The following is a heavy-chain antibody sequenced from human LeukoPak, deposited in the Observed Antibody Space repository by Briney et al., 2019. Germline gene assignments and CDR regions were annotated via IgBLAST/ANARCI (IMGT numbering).Heavy chain of an antibody. CDR2: IYHSGTT. Sequence: PSETLSLTCTVSSGSISSYDYYWTWIRQHPGKGLEWIGYIYHSGTTYYNPSLKSRVTISVDTSENQFSLRLTSVTAADSAMYYCARYSGSYRFFDYGGQGTLVTVSS. CDR1: SGSISSYDYY. D-gene: IGHD1-26*01. J-gene: IGHJ4*02. V-gene: IGHV4-31*03. CDR3: ARYSGSYRFFDY.